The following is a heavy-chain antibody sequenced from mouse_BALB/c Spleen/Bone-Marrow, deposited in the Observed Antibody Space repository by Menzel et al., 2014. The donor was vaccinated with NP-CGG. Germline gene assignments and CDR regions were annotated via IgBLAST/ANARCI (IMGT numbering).Heavy chain of an antibody. D-gene: IGHD3-2*01. Sequence: VQLKDSGPELVKPGASMKISCKASGYSFTGYTMNWVKRSHGKNLEWIGLINPYNGGTSYNQKFKGKATLTVDKSSSTAYMELLSLTSEDSAVYYCARGQLGLKYYAMDYWGQGTSVTVSS. CDR3: ARGQLGLKYYAMDY. CDR2: INPYNGGT. V-gene: IGHV1-26*01. CDR1: GYSFTGYT. J-gene: IGHJ4*01.